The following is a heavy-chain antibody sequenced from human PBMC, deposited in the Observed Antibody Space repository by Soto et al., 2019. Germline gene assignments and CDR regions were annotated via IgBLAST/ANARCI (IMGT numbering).Heavy chain of an antibody. Sequence: GGSLRLSCAASGFTFSGYGMHWVRQAPGKGLEWVAVIWYDGSNKYYADSVKGRFTISRDNSKNTLYLQMNSLRAEDTAVYYCARDNTGSGFDYWGQGTLVTVSS. CDR3: ARDNTGSGFDY. D-gene: IGHD6-19*01. V-gene: IGHV3-33*01. J-gene: IGHJ4*02. CDR1: GFTFSGYG. CDR2: IWYDGSNK.